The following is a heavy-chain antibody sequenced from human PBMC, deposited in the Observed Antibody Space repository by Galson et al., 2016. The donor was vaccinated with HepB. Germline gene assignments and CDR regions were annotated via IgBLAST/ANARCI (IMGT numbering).Heavy chain of an antibody. J-gene: IGHJ4*02. V-gene: IGHV1-46*01. CDR1: GYTFTRYY. CDR2: INPNGVST. Sequence: SVKVSCKASGYTFTRYYMHWVRQAPGQGLEWMGIINPNGVSTSYSQKFQGRVTMTRDTSTSTVYMELSSLRSEDTAVYYCARDQYVRGSGWYSASGCWGQGTLVTVSS. D-gene: IGHD6-13*01. CDR3: ARDQYVRGSGWYSASGC.